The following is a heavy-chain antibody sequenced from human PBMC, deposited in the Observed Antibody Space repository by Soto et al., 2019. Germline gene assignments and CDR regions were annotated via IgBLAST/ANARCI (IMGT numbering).Heavy chain of an antibody. J-gene: IGHJ4*02. CDR3: ARSVRLQPPYFDY. CDR1: GFTFSSYA. CDR2: ISGSGGST. Sequence: GGSLRLSCAASGFTFSSYAMSWVRQAPGKGLEWVSAISGSGGSTYYADSVKGRFTISRDNSKNTLYLQMNSLRAEETAVYYWARSVRLQPPYFDYWGQGTLVTVSS. D-gene: IGHD1-1*01. V-gene: IGHV3-23*01.